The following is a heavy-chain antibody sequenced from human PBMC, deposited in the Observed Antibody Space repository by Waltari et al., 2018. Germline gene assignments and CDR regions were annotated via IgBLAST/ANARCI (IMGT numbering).Heavy chain of an antibody. CDR2: IIPIFGTA. V-gene: IGHV1-69*01. J-gene: IGHJ5*02. CDR1: GGTFSSYA. Sequence: QVQLVQSGAEVKKPGSSVKVSCKASGGTFSSYAISWVRQAPGQGLGWMGGIIPIFGTANYAQKFQGRVTITADESTSTAYMELSSLRSEDTAVYYCATGGYQPYTWSSGVNNWFDPWGQGTLVTVSS. D-gene: IGHD2-2*01. CDR3: ATGGYQPYTWSSGVNNWFDP.